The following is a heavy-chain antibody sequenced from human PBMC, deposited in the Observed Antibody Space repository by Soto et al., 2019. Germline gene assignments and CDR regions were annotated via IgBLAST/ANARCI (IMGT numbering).Heavy chain of an antibody. Sequence: GGSLRLSCAASGFTFSSYAMSWVRQAPGKRMEWISAISGSGGSTYYADSVKGRYNISRDNSKNTLYLQMNSLRAEDTAVYFCAKDKAPGIAAADVAFDIWGQGTMVTVSS. CDR1: GFTFSSYA. CDR2: ISGSGGST. D-gene: IGHD6-13*01. CDR3: AKDKAPGIAAADVAFDI. V-gene: IGHV3-23*01. J-gene: IGHJ3*02.